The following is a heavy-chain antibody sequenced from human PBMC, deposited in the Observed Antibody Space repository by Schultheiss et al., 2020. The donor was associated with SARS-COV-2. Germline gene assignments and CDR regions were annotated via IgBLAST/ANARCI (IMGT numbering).Heavy chain of an antibody. V-gene: IGHV3-53*04. CDR3: ARDRMVYASRANYYYYYMDV. D-gene: IGHD2-8*01. CDR1: GFTFSDYY. J-gene: IGHJ6*03. Sequence: GGSLRLSCAASGFTFSDYYMSWVRQAPGKGLEWVSVIYSGGSTYYADSVKGRFTISRHNSKNTLYLQMNSLRAEDTAVYYCARDRMVYASRANYYYYYMDVWGKGTTVTVSS. CDR2: IYSGGST.